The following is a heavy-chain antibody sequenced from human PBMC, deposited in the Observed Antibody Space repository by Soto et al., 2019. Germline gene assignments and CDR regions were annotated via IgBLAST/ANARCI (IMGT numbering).Heavy chain of an antibody. Sequence: SETLSLTCTVSGGSISSYYWSWIRQSAGKGLEWIGRIYNGGNTQYNPSLKSRVTMSADTSKNQFSLRLNSVTAADTAVYYCARDGSDSYGLDVWGQGTTVTVA. J-gene: IGHJ6*02. CDR1: GGSISSYY. V-gene: IGHV4-4*07. D-gene: IGHD3-10*01. CDR3: ARDGSDSYGLDV. CDR2: IYNGGNT.